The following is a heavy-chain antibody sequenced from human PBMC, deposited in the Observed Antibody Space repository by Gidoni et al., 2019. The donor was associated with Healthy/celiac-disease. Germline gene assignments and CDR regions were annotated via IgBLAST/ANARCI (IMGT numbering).Heavy chain of an antibody. J-gene: IGHJ4*02. CDR3: ASEAPYGGNGAIDY. V-gene: IGHV3-48*04. CDR1: GFPFCSYS. D-gene: IGHD4-17*01. Sequence: ELQLVESGGGLVQPGGSLGLSCAAPGFPFCSYSMNWVRQAPGKGLEWVSYISSSSSTIYYADSVKGRFTISRDNAKNSLYLQMNSLRAEDTAVYYCASEAPYGGNGAIDYWGQGTLVTVSS. CDR2: ISSSSSTI.